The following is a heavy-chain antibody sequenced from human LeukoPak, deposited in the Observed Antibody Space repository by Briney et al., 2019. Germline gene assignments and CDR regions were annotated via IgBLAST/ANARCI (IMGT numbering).Heavy chain of an antibody. D-gene: IGHD3-3*01. CDR1: GFTFSSYS. CDR3: AGSGGYFDY. V-gene: IGHV3-48*01. J-gene: IGHJ4*02. CDR2: ISSSSSTI. Sequence: GGSLRLSCAASGFTFSSYSMNWVRQAPGKGLEWVSYISSSSSTIYYADSVKGRFTISRDNSKNTLYLQMNSLRAEDTAVYYCAGSGGYFDYWGQGTLVTVSS.